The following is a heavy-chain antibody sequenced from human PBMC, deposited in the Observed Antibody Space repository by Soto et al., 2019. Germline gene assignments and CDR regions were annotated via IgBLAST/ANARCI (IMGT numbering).Heavy chain of an antibody. D-gene: IGHD6-13*01. V-gene: IGHV1-18*01. CDR3: ARAGYSSSDGNWFDP. J-gene: IGHJ5*02. Sequence: ASVKVSCKASGYTFTSYGISWVRQAPGQGLEWMGWISAYNGNTNYAQKLQGRVTMTTDTSTSTAYMELRSLRSDDTAVYYCARAGYSSSDGNWFDPWGQGTLVTVSS. CDR1: GYTFTSYG. CDR2: ISAYNGNT.